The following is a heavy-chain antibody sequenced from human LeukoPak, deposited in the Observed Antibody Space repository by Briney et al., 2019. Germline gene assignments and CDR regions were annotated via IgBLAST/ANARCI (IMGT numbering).Heavy chain of an antibody. CDR1: GYSISSGYY. CDR2: IYHSGST. D-gene: IGHD1-26*01. J-gene: IGHJ6*02. V-gene: IGHV4-38-2*02. Sequence: PSETLSLTCTVSGYSISSGYYWGWIRQPPGKGLEWIGSIYHSGSTYYNPSLKSRVTISVDTSKNQFSLKLSSVTAADTAVYYCARGGTYYYYYGMDVWGQGTTVTVSS. CDR3: ARGGTYYYYYGMDV.